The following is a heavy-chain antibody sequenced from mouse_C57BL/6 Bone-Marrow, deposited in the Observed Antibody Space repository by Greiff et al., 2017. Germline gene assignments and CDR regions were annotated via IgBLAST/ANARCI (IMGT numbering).Heavy chain of an antibody. D-gene: IGHD2-10*01. CDR2: INPYNGGT. J-gene: IGHJ4*01. V-gene: IGHV1-19*01. Sequence: SGPVLVKPGASVKMSCKASGYTFTDYYMNWVKQSHGKSLEWIGVINPYNGGTSYNQKFKGKAKLTVDKSSSTAYMALNSLTSEDSAVYYCARWGPPYPYAMDSWGQGTSVTVSS. CDR1: GYTFTDYY. CDR3: ARWGPPYPYAMDS.